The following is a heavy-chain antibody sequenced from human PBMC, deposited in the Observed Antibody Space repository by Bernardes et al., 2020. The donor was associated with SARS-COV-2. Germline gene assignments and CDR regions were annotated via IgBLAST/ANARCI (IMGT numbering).Heavy chain of an antibody. Sequence: GGSLRLSCVASGFTFSSYGLYWVRLAPGKGLEWVSYIGRDSRDISYLDSVKGRFTISRDDAQNSLYLQMNSLTAEDTAIYYCARRLIVEDRAGLDHWGRGTLVTVSS. CDR2: IGRDSRDI. V-gene: IGHV3-21*06. CDR3: ARRLIVEDRAGLDH. D-gene: IGHD2-15*01. CDR1: GFTFSSYG. J-gene: IGHJ4*02.